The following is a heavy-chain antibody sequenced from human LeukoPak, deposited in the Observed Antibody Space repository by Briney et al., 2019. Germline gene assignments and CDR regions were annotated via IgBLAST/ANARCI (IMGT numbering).Heavy chain of an antibody. CDR1: GYTFTSYG. D-gene: IGHD3-10*01. J-gene: IGHJ6*02. V-gene: IGHV1-18*01. CDR2: ISAYNGNT. Sequence: ASVEVSCKASGYTFTSYGISWVRQAPGQGLEWMGWISAYNGNTNYAQKLQGRVTMTTDTSTSTAYMELRSLRSDDTAVYYCARDYYASMTDYYYYGMDVWGQGTTVTVSS. CDR3: ARDYYASMTDYYYYGMDV.